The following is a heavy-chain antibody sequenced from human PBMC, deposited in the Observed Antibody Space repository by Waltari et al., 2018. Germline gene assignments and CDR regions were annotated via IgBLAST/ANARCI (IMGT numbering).Heavy chain of an antibody. CDR1: GFTFSNYA. Sequence: EVQLLESGGGLIQPGGSLRLSCAASGFTFSNYAIYWVRQAPGKGLEWVSSVHSSGSKAYYAESVKGRFTISKDNSKNTVYLEVNSLRVDDTATYYCAKRGGTSIVADGGIHCDHWGQGTLVTVSS. CDR3: AKRGGTSIVADGGIHCDH. CDR2: VHSSGSKA. D-gene: IGHD1-26*01. J-gene: IGHJ4*02. V-gene: IGHV3-23*05.